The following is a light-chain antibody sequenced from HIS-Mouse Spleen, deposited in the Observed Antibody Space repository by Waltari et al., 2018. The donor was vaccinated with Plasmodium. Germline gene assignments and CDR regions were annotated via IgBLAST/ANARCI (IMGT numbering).Light chain of an antibody. V-gene: IGKV3-11*01. Sequence: EIVLTQSPATLSLSPGERATLPCSASQSVSSYFTWYQQKPGQAPRLLIYDASNRATGIPARFSGSGSGTDFTLTISSLEPEDFAVYYCQQRSNWLTFGGGTKVEIK. CDR2: DAS. CDR1: QSVSSY. CDR3: QQRSNWLT. J-gene: IGKJ4*01.